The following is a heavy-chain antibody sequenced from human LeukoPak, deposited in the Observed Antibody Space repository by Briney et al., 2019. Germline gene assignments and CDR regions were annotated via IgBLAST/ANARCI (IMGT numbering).Heavy chain of an antibody. CDR3: ARHPGAHGGRGIDY. D-gene: IGHD3-10*01. J-gene: IGHJ4*02. V-gene: IGHV4-59*08. CDR1: GGFISSYY. CDR2: IYYGGST. Sequence: SETLSLTCTVSGGFISSYYWSWIRQPPGKGLEWIGYIYYGGSTNYNPSLKSRVTISVDTSKNQFSLKLSSVTAADTAVYYCARHPGAHGGRGIDYWGQGTLVTVSS.